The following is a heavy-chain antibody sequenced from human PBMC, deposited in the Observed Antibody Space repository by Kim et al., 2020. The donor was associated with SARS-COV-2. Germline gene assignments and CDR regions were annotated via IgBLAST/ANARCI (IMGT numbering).Heavy chain of an antibody. Sequence: GGSLRLSCAASGFTFSSYSMNWVRQAPGKGLEWVSSISSSSSSIYYADSVKGRFTISRDNAKNSLYLQMNSLRAEDTAVSYCARDGGLTIFGLVTADYGMDVWGQGTTVTVSS. CDR1: GFTFSSYS. CDR2: ISSSSSSI. CDR3: ARDGGLTIFGLVTADYGMDV. J-gene: IGHJ6*02. V-gene: IGHV3-21*01. D-gene: IGHD3-3*01.